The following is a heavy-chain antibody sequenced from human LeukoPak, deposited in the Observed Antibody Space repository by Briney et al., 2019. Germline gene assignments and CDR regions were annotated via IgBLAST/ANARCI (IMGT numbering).Heavy chain of an antibody. J-gene: IGHJ4*02. Sequence: GRSLRLSCAVSGLTFTTFGIHWVRQAPGRGREWVAAISPDGNLEYYTDSVKGRFTISRDNSKNMIYLQMSSLRGEDSALYYCAKINNNDDYWGQGTLVTVSS. CDR2: ISPDGNLE. D-gene: IGHD1/OR15-1a*01. CDR3: AKINNNDDY. V-gene: IGHV3-30*18. CDR1: GLTFTTFG.